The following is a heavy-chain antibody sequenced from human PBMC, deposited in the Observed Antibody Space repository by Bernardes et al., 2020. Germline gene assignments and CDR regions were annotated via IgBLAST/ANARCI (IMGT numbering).Heavy chain of an antibody. CDR1: GYTFTASY. V-gene: IGHV1-2*06. Sequence: ASVKVSCTASGYTFTASYIHWVRQAPGQRLEWMGRINPNSGGTNYAEKFQGRVTMTRDTSSTTAYMELSRLRSDDTAVYYCARDGDCSGAVCYASWFDPWGQGTLVIVSS. CDR2: INPNSGGT. CDR3: ARDGDCSGAVCYASWFDP. D-gene: IGHD2-15*01. J-gene: IGHJ5*02.